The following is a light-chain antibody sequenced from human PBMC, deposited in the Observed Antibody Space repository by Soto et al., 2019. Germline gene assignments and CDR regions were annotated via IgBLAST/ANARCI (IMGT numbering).Light chain of an antibody. CDR2: GAF. CDR1: QSVRTNY. Sequence: EIVLTQSPGTLSLSPGERATLSCRASQSVRTNYLAWYQQKRGQAPWLLIYGAFNRAGGVPDRFSGSGSGTDFTLTISRLEPEDFAVYYCQQYRSLPLTFGGGTKVEIK. V-gene: IGKV3-20*01. J-gene: IGKJ4*01. CDR3: QQYRSLPLT.